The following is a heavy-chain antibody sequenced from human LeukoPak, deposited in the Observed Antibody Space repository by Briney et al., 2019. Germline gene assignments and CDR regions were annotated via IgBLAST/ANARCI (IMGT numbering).Heavy chain of an antibody. Sequence: PSQTLSLTCTISGDTVSSNSAAWNWIRQSPSRGLEWLGRTYYRSNWYHDYAASVKSRMTIKPDTPKNQFSLHMNSVTPGDTAVYYCARGGGRTGSTVSWFDPWGQGTLVTVSS. V-gene: IGHV6-1*01. J-gene: IGHJ5*02. CDR3: ARGGGRTGSTVSWFDP. CDR2: TYYRSNWYH. D-gene: IGHD1-1*01. CDR1: GDTVSSNSAA.